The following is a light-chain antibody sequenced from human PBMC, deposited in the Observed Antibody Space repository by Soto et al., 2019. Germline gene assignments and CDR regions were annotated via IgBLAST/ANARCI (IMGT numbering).Light chain of an antibody. CDR3: QQYNNWPPAWT. V-gene: IGKV3-15*01. Sequence: VMTQSPATLSVSAGESATLSCRAGQSVSSKLAWFQQKPGQAPSLLIYGVSTRATGVPVRFSGSGSGTEFTLTVNSLHSEDFAVYYCQQYNNWPPAWTCGQGTKVDI. CDR2: GVS. CDR1: QSVSSK. J-gene: IGKJ1*01.